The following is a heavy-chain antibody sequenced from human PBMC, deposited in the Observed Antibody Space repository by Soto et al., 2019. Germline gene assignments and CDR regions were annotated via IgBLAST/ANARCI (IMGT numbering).Heavy chain of an antibody. CDR1: GFTFSSYA. D-gene: IGHD5-18*01. V-gene: IGHV3-23*01. Sequence: EVQLLESGGGLVQPGGSLRLSCAASGFTFSSYAMSWFRQAPGKGLEWVSAISGSGGSTYYADSVKGRFTISRDNSKNTLYLQMNSLRAEDTAVYYCAKYSYGFRVVDYWGQGALVTVSS. CDR2: ISGSGGST. CDR3: AKYSYGFRVVDY. J-gene: IGHJ4*02.